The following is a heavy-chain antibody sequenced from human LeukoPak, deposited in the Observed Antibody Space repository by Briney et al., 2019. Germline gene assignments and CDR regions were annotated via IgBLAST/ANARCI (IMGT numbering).Heavy chain of an antibody. D-gene: IGHD4-23*01. CDR1: GFTFDDYG. CDR3: ARSLGYGGNPTRDY. CDR2: INWNGGST. V-gene: IGHV3-20*04. J-gene: IGHJ4*02. Sequence: GGSLRLSCAASGFTFDDYGMSWVRQAPGKGLEWVSGINWNGGSTGYADSVKGRFTISRDNAKNSLYLQMNSLRAEDTAVYYCARSLGYGGNPTRDYWGQGTLVTVSS.